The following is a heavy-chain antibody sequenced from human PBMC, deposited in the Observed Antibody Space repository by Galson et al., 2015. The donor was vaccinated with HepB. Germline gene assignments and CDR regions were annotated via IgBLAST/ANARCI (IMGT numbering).Heavy chain of an antibody. CDR3: ARAHSDRLYGAY. CDR1: GFTVSSKY. V-gene: IGHV3-30-3*01. Sequence: SGFTVSSKYMHWVRQAPGKGLEWVALISSDEIHKIYADSVKGRSTISRDTSKNTLYLEMNSLRAEDTAVYYCARAHSDRLYGAYWGQGTLVTVAS. D-gene: IGHD3-10*02. J-gene: IGHJ4*02. CDR2: ISSDEIHK.